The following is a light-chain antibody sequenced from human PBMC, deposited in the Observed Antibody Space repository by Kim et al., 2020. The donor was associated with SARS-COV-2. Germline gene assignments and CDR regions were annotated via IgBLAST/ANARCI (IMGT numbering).Light chain of an antibody. CDR1: SSNIGNNY. V-gene: IGLV1-51*01. CDR3: GTWDSSLSAGVV. CDR2: DNN. J-gene: IGLJ2*01. Sequence: QSVLMQPPSVSAAPGQKVTISCSGSSSNIGNNYVSWYQQLPGTAPKLLIYDNNKRPSGIPDRFSGSKSGTSATLGITGLQTGDEADYYCGTWDSSLSAGVVFGGGTQLTVL.